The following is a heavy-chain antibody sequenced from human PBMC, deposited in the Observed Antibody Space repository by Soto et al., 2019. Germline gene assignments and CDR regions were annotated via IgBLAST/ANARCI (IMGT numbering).Heavy chain of an antibody. CDR2: IRSKAYGGTT. CDR1: GFTFGDYA. CDR3: TRDLVQLERPFDY. V-gene: IGHV3-49*03. D-gene: IGHD1-1*01. J-gene: IGHJ4*02. Sequence: PGGSLRLSCTASGFTFGDYAMSWFRQAPGKGLEWVGFIRSKAYGGTTEYAASVKGRFTISRDDSKSIAYLQMNSLKTEDTAVYYCTRDLVQLERPFDYWGQGTLVTVSS.